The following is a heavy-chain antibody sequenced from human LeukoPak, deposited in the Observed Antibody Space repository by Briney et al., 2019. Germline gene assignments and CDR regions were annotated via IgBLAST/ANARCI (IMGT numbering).Heavy chain of an antibody. CDR2: IYYSGST. CDR1: GGSISSYY. J-gene: IGHJ6*03. D-gene: IGHD2-21*02. V-gene: IGHV4-59*01. Sequence: SETLSLTCTVSGGSISSYYWSWIRQPPGKGLEWIGYIYYSGSTNYNPSLKSRVTISVDTSKNQFSLKLSSVTAADTAVYYCARALTGGVCGNACYPLVFFYYYYRDVGGKGT. CDR3: ARALTGGVCGNACYPLVFFYYYYRDV.